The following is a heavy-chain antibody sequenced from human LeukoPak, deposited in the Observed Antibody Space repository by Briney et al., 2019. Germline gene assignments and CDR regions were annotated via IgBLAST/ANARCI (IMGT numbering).Heavy chain of an antibody. Sequence: PSETLSLTCTVSGYSISSGYYWGWIRQPPGKGLEWIGSIYYSGSTYYNPSLKSRVTISVDTSKNQFSLKLSSVTAADTAVYYCARRHADIVVVPAAPYYYYYMDVWGKGTTVTVSS. V-gene: IGHV4-38-2*02. CDR3: ARRHADIVVVPAAPYYYYYMDV. CDR2: IYYSGST. D-gene: IGHD2-2*01. CDR1: GYSISSGYY. J-gene: IGHJ6*03.